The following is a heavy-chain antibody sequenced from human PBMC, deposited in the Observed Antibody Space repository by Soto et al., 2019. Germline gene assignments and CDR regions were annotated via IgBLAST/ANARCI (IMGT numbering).Heavy chain of an antibody. CDR1: GFNFSSYA. J-gene: IGHJ6*03. CDR3: AKGGPGPYYDFWSGPCYMDV. CDR2: ISGSGGST. D-gene: IGHD3-3*01. V-gene: IGHV3-23*01. Sequence: GGSLRLSCAASGFNFSSYAMSWVRQDTGKGLEWVSAISGSGGSTYYADSVKGRFTISRDNSKNTLYLQMNSLRAEDTAVYYCAKGGPGPYYDFWSGPCYMDVWGKGTTVTVSS.